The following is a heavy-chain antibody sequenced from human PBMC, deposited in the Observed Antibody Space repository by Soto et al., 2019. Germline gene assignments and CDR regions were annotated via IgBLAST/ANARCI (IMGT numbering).Heavy chain of an antibody. Sequence: GGSLRLSCAASGFTFSSSAMSWVRQAPGKGLEWVSTFRESGGTTHYADSVKGRFTISRDTSKNMLYLQMNSLRAEDTAIYYCAKDSHGTMISATHDFWGQGTLVTVS. J-gene: IGHJ4*02. D-gene: IGHD3-22*01. CDR2: FRESGGTT. CDR3: AKDSHGTMISATHDF. V-gene: IGHV3-23*01. CDR1: GFTFSSSA.